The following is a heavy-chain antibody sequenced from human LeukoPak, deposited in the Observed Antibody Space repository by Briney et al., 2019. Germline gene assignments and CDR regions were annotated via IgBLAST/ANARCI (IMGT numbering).Heavy chain of an antibody. Sequence: GGSLRLSCAASGFTFSTYGVYWVRQAPGKGLEWVSSNSGGSSYYADSVKGRFTISRDNSRNTLYLQMNSLRADDTAVYYCAKVEYGLVSFIDSWGQGTLVIVSS. CDR3: AKVEYGLVSFIDS. CDR2: NSGGSS. CDR1: GFTFSTYG. J-gene: IGHJ4*02. D-gene: IGHD3-9*01. V-gene: IGHV3-23*01.